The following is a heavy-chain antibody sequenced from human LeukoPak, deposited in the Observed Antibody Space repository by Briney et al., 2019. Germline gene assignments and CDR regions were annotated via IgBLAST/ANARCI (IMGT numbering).Heavy chain of an antibody. CDR3: ARAPDYRWFDP. CDR1: GGSISSYY. CDR2: IYYSGST. J-gene: IGHJ5*02. V-gene: IGHV4-59*01. D-gene: IGHD4/OR15-4a*01. Sequence: SETLSLTCPVSGGSISSYYWSWIRQPPGKGLEWIAYIYYSGSTNFNPSLKSRGTISIDTSKNQFSLKLSSVTAADTAMYYCARAPDYRWFDPWGQGTLVTVSS.